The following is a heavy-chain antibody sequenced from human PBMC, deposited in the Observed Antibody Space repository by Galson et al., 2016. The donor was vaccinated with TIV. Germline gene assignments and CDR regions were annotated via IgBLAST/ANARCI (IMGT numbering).Heavy chain of an antibody. J-gene: IGHJ6*02. CDR3: AGDKEWLVIERGTIKFYHYTLDV. V-gene: IGHV1-8*01. D-gene: IGHD6-19*01. CDR2: VNPYSGDT. CDR1: GYTFSSSD. Sequence: SVKVSCKASGYTFSSSDINWVRQATGQGLEWMGWVNPYSGDTGYAQKFQGRVTMTRDTSTSTAYMELNNLRSDDTAVYYCAGDKEWLVIERGTIKFYHYTLDVWGQGTPVTVS.